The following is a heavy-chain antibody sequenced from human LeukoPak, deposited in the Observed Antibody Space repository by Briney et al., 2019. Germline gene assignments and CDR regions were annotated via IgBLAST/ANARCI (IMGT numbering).Heavy chain of an antibody. J-gene: IGHJ4*02. CDR2: IYYSGST. CDR1: GGSITSGGDY. V-gene: IGHV4-31*03. CDR3: VKERDGRTL. Sequence: SQTLSLTCTVSGGSITSGGDYWSWIRQHPGKGLEWIGYIYYSGSTYYNPSLKSRVTISGDTSKNQFSLKLSSVTAADTAVYYCVKERDGRTLWGQGTLVTVSS.